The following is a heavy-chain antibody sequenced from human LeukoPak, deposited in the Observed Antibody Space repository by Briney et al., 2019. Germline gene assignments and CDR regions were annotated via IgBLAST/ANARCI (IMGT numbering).Heavy chain of an antibody. D-gene: IGHD6-19*01. CDR3: AKGGVSSGFKRPYYFDY. Sequence: GGSLRLSCAASGYTFSSYAMSWVRQAPGKGLEWGSGICGMVGSTYYADSVKGRFTIYRDNSKHTLYLQLKSLRAKDTAVYYCAKGGVSSGFKRPYYFDYWGQGTLVTVSS. CDR1: GYTFSSYA. J-gene: IGHJ4*02. CDR2: ICGMVGST. V-gene: IGHV3-23*01.